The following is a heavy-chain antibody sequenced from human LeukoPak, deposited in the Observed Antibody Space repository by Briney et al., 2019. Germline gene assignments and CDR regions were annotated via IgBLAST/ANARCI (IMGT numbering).Heavy chain of an antibody. Sequence: ASVKVSCKASGYTFTGYYIHWVRQASGQGLEWMGWINPNSGGTKYAQKLQGRVTMTRDTSISTAYMELSSLTSDDTALYYCATDGAVAGTAYPEYWGQGTLVTVSS. CDR1: GYTFTGYY. CDR2: INPNSGGT. J-gene: IGHJ4*02. V-gene: IGHV1-2*02. D-gene: IGHD6-19*01. CDR3: ATDGAVAGTAYPEY.